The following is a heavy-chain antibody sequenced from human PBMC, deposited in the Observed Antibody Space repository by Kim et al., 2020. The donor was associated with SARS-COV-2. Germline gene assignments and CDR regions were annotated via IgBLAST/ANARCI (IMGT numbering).Heavy chain of an antibody. V-gene: IGHV4-59*01. CDR1: GGSISSYY. CDR2: IYYSGST. Sequence: SETLSLTCTVSGGSISSYYWSWIRQPPGKGLEWIGYIYYSGSTNYNPSLKSRVTISVDTSKNQFSLKLSSVTAADTAVYYCARAGSSQYSTGYYYYYYGMDVWGQGTTVTVSS. J-gene: IGHJ6*02. CDR3: ARAGSSQYSTGYYYYYYGMDV. D-gene: IGHD6-13*01.